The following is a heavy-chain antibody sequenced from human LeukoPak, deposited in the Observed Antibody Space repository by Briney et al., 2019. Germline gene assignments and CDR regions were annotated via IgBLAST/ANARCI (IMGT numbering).Heavy chain of an antibody. CDR2: IIPILGIA. CDR3: ARDWKAAAGTLDSY. J-gene: IGHJ4*02. Sequence: SVKVSCKASGGTFSSYAISWVRQAPGQGLEWMGRIIPILGIANYAQKFQGRVTITADKSTSTAYMELSSLRSEDTAVYYCARDWKAAAGTLDSYWGQGTLVTVSS. V-gene: IGHV1-69*04. CDR1: GGTFSSYA. D-gene: IGHD6-13*01.